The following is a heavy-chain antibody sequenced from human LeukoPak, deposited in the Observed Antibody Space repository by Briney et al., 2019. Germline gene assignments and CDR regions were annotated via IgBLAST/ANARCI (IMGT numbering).Heavy chain of an antibody. CDR2: ISWNSGSI. D-gene: IGHD3-22*01. J-gene: IGHJ4*01. V-gene: IGHV3-9*01. Sequence: GGSLRLSCAASGFTFDDYAMHWVRQAPGKGLEWVSGISWNSGSIGYADSVKGRFTISRDNAKNSLYLQMNSLRAEDTALYYCAKGVEGYYDLIHPFDYWGQGTLVTVSS. CDR1: GFTFDDYA. CDR3: AKGVEGYYDLIHPFDY.